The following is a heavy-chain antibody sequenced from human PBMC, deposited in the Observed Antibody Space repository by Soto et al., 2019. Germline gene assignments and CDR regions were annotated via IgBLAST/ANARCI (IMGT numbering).Heavy chain of an antibody. CDR1: GFTFSSYG. D-gene: IGHD3-10*01. J-gene: IGHJ4*02. CDR3: AKDHYYGSGSNDIDY. V-gene: IGHV3-30*18. Sequence: GGSLRLSCAASGFTFSSYGMHWVRQAPGKGLEWVAVISYDGSNKYYADSVKGRFTISRDNSKNTLYLQMNSLRAEDTAVYYCAKDHYYGSGSNDIDYWGQGTLVTVSS. CDR2: ISYDGSNK.